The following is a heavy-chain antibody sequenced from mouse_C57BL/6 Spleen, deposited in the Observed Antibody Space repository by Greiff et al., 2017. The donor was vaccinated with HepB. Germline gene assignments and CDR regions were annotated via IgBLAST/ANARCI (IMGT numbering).Heavy chain of an antibody. Sequence: QVQLQQSGAELVKPGASVKISCKASGYAFSSYWMNWVKQRPGKGLEWIGQIYPGDGDTNYNGKFKGKATLTADKSSSTAYMQLSSLTSEDSAVYFCARHITNRYYFDYWGQGTTLTVSS. J-gene: IGHJ2*01. V-gene: IGHV1-80*01. D-gene: IGHD1-1*01. CDR3: ARHITNRYYFDY. CDR1: GYAFSSYW. CDR2: IYPGDGDT.